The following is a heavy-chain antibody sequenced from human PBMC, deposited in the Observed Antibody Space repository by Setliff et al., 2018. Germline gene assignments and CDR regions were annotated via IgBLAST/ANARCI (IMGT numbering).Heavy chain of an antibody. D-gene: IGHD3-10*01. V-gene: IGHV4-4*07. CDR1: GDSISNYY. J-gene: IGHJ4*02. CDR3: AASRAYTGAVEEWFLPKTFDF. CDR2: IYVTEST. Sequence: ETLSLTCTVSGDSISNYYWNWIRQPAGKGLEWIGRIYVTESTKYNPSLKSRVTLSIDTSKNQFSLKLSSVAAADAALYYCAASRAYTGAVEEWFLPKTFDFWGQGSPVTVSS.